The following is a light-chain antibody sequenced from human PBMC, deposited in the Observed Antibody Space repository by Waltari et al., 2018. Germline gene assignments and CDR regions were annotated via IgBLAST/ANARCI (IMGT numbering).Light chain of an antibody. V-gene: IGLV2-14*01. Sequence: QSALTQPASVSGSPGQSITISCTGTSSDVGFYDFVPGFQQHPGKAPKGMISKVNNRPSGVSTRFSGSRSGNTASLTISGLQAEDEADYYCSSYTRSSYWVFGGGTQLTVL. CDR3: SSYTRSSYWV. J-gene: IGLJ3*02. CDR2: KVN. CDR1: SSDVGFYDF.